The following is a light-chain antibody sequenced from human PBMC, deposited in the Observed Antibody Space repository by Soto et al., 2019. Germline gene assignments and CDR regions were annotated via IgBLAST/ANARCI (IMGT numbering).Light chain of an antibody. CDR3: GTWDSSLSGVV. J-gene: IGLJ2*01. Sequence: QSVLTQPPSVSAAPGQKVTISCSGSSSNIGNNYVSSYQQLPGTAPKLLIYDNNKRPSGIPDRFSGSKSGTSATLGITGLQTGDEADYYCGTWDSSLSGVVFGGGTQLTVL. CDR1: SSNIGNNY. CDR2: DNN. V-gene: IGLV1-51*01.